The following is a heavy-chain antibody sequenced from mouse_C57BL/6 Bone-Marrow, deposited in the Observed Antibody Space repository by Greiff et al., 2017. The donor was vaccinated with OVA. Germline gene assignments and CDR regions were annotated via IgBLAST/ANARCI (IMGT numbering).Heavy chain of an antibody. J-gene: IGHJ4*01. CDR2: ISSGSSTI. CDR3: ASNPYYYAMDY. Sequence: DVMLVESGGGLVKPGGSLKLSCAASGFTFSDYGMHWVRQAPEKGLEWVAYISSGSSTIYYADTVKGRFTISRDNAKNTLFLQMTSLRSEDTAMYYCASNPYYYAMDYWGQGTSVTVSS. V-gene: IGHV5-17*01. CDR1: GFTFSDYG.